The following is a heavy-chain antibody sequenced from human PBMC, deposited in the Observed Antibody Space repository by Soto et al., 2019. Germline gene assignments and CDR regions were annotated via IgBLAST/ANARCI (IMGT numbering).Heavy chain of an antibody. CDR1: GFTSNNYA. J-gene: IGHJ4*02. Sequence: EVQLLESGGGLVQPGGSLRLSCAASGFTSNNYAMSWVRQAPGWGLEWVSVISRSGDTTYYADSARCRFTISRDNSKNTLFLQVNSLRAENTALYYCVKGEHLPNTITTPFDYWGQGTLVTVSS. D-gene: IGHD4-4*01. CDR2: ISRSGDTT. CDR3: VKGEHLPNTITTPFDY. V-gene: IGHV3-23*01.